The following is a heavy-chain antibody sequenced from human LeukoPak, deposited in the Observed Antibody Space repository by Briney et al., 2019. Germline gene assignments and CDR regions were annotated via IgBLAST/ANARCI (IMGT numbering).Heavy chain of an antibody. V-gene: IGHV4-34*01. CDR2: INHSGST. Sequence: SETLSLTCAVYGGSFSGYYWSWIRQPPGKGLEWIGEINHSGSTNYNPSLKSRVTISVDTSKNQFSLKLNSVTAADTAVYYCARSYYGGNPRMVQHWGQGTLVTVSS. D-gene: IGHD4-23*01. J-gene: IGHJ1*01. CDR3: ARSYYGGNPRMVQH. CDR1: GGSFSGYY.